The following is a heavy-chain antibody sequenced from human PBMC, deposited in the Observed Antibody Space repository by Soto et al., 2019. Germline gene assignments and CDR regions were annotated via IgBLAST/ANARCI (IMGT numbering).Heavy chain of an antibody. J-gene: IGHJ5*02. D-gene: IGHD4-17*01. CDR3: VGARLSGDYSQWWFDP. CDR2: LVPVFGTT. V-gene: IGHV1-69*06. Sequence: QLQLVQSGAEVRKPGSSVNVSCKTSGGPFNSYAISWVRQAPGRGLEWMGRLVPVFGTTNYAQQFQGRVTLIANKPTSTVYMELSSLRSADTAVYYCVGARLSGDYSQWWFDPWGQGTLVTVSS. CDR1: GGPFNSYA.